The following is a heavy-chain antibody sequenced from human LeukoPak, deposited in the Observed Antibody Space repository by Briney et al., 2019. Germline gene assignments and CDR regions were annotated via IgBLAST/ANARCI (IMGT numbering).Heavy chain of an antibody. D-gene: IGHD3-22*01. Sequence: QSGGSLRLSCAASGFTFASYGMSWVRQAPGKGLEWVSFITTNGGRTSYADSVEGRFTISRDNPGNTLYMQMNSLRDEDTAVYYCAIMHGYYDGTGYWVQWGQGTLVTVSS. CDR2: ITTNGGRT. CDR1: GFTFASYG. CDR3: AIMHGYYDGTGYWVQ. J-gene: IGHJ1*01. V-gene: IGHV3-23*01.